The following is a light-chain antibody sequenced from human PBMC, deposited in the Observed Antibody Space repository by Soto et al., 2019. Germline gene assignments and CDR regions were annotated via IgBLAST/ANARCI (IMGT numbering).Light chain of an antibody. CDR2: ENN. CDR3: GTWDSSLSAYV. Sequence: QSVLTQPPSVSAAPGQKVTISCSGSSSNIGNNYVSWYQQLPGTAPKLLMYENNRRPSGIPDRFSGFKSGTSATLGITGLQTGDEADYYCGTWDSSLSAYVFGTGTKVTVL. V-gene: IGLV1-51*02. J-gene: IGLJ1*01. CDR1: SSNIGNNY.